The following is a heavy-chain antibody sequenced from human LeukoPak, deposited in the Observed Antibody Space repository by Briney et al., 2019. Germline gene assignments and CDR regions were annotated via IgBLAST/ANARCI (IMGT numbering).Heavy chain of an antibody. J-gene: IGHJ3*02. CDR1: GFTFSSYA. D-gene: IGHD4-17*01. CDR2: ISSNGGST. CDR3: AKEGDYEAFDI. V-gene: IGHV3-64*01. Sequence: GGSLRLSCAASGFTFSSYAMHWVRQAPGKGLEYVSAISSNGGSTYYANSVKGRFTISRDNSKNTLYLQMNSLRAEDMALYYCAKEGDYEAFDIWGQGTMVTVSS.